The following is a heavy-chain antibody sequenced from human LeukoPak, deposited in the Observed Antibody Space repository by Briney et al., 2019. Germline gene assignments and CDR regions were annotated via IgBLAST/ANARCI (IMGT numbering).Heavy chain of an antibody. CDR2: IRNQAWGGTI. J-gene: IGHJ4*02. V-gene: IGHV3-49*03. CDR3: ARDRDRGYELAY. Sequence: GGSLRLSCQGSGFNFGDYAMTWIRQAPGKGLEWLGYIRNQAWGGTIKYAPSVEGRFKISRDNSKALTYLEITSLRIEDTGVYFCARDRDRGYELAYWGQGTPVIVSS. CDR1: GFNFGDYA. D-gene: IGHD5-12*01.